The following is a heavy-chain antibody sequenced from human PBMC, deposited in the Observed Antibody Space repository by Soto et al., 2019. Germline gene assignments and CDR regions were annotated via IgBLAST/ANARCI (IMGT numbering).Heavy chain of an antibody. CDR2: ISGSGGST. Sequence: EVQLLESGGGLVQPGGSLRLSCAASGFTFSSYAMSWVRQAPGKGLEWVSAISGSGGSTYYADYVKGRFTVSRDNSKNTLYLQRNSLRAEDKAVYYCAKATGDIVVVVAATLSLFSFWGQGTLVTVSS. CDR1: GFTFSSYA. V-gene: IGHV3-23*01. CDR3: AKATGDIVVVVAATLSLFSF. J-gene: IGHJ4*02. D-gene: IGHD2-15*01.